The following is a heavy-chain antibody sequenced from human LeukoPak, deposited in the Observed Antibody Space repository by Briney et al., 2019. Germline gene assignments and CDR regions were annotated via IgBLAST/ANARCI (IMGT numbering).Heavy chain of an antibody. V-gene: IGHV3-23*01. J-gene: IGHJ4*02. Sequence: PGGSLRLSCAASGFTFSSYAMSWVRQAPGKGLEWVSAISGSGGSTYYADSVKGRFTISRDNSRNTLYLQMNSLRAEDTAVYYCAKDIMTTVTTSADYWGQGTLVTVSS. CDR1: GFTFSSYA. CDR3: AKDIMTTVTTSADY. CDR2: ISGSGGST. D-gene: IGHD4-17*01.